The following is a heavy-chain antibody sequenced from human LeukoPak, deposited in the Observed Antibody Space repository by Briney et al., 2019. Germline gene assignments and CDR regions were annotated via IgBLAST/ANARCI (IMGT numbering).Heavy chain of an antibody. Sequence: GGSLRLSCAASGFTFSDYYMSWIRQAPGKGLEWISYISGSGSHIYYADAVKGRFTISRDNAKNSLYLQMNSLRAEDTAVYYCARRSGNYHADFDYWGQGTLVTVSS. V-gene: IGHV3-11*01. CDR2: ISGSGSHI. D-gene: IGHD1-26*01. J-gene: IGHJ4*02. CDR3: ARRSGNYHADFDY. CDR1: GFTFSDYY.